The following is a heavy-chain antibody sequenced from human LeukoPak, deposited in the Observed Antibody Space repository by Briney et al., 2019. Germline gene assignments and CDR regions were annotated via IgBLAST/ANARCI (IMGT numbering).Heavy chain of an antibody. CDR2: IYYSGGT. V-gene: IGHV4-59*01. Sequence: SETLSLTCTVSGGSFSSYYWSWIRQPPGKGLEWIGYIYYSGGTNYNPSLKSRVTISVDTSKNQFSLKLSSVTAADTAVYYCARSVRYNYGDFDYWGQGTLVTVSS. D-gene: IGHD5-18*01. CDR1: GGSFSSYY. CDR3: ARSVRYNYGDFDY. J-gene: IGHJ4*02.